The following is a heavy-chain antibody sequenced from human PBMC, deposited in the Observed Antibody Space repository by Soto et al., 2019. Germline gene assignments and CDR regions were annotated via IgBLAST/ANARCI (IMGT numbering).Heavy chain of an antibody. V-gene: IGHV1-2*02. CDR1: GYTFSDYY. CDR3: ARDPATAKPEGVDF. CDR2: INPNSGCT. D-gene: IGHD1-1*01. J-gene: IGHJ4*02. Sequence: QVQLVQSGAEVRKPGASVKVSCKASGYTFSDYYIHWVRQAPGQGLEWMGWINPNSGCTKYAPKFQGGDTMTRVTSITTAYMELSRLRSGDTAVYYCARDPATAKPEGVDFWGQGTLVTVSS.